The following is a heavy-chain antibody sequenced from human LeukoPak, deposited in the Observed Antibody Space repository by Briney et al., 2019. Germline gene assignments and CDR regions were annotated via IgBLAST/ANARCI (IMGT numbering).Heavy chain of an antibody. CDR2: ISVYNGNT. CDR3: ARGNYYDSSGYYCHSH. D-gene: IGHD3-22*01. CDR1: GYTFTSFG. Sequence: ASVKVSCKASGYTFTSFGISWVRQAPGQGLEWMGWISVYNGNTNYAQKLQGRVTMTTDTSTSTVYIELRSLGSDDTAVYYCARGNYYDSSGYYCHSHWGQGTLVTVSS. V-gene: IGHV1-18*01. J-gene: IGHJ4*02.